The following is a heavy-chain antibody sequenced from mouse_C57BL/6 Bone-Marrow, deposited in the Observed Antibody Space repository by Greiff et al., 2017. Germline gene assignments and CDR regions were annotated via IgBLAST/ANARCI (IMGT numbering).Heavy chain of an antibody. Sequence: VQLQQSGAELVKPGSSVKLSCTASGFTITAYYMHWVKQRPEQGLEWIGKIDPSDGETKYTQKFQDKATLTADTSSNTAYMQLSCLTSEDTAVYYCARVFQGCYYFDYWGQGTTLTVSS. CDR1: GFTITAYY. CDR2: IDPSDGET. CDR3: ARVFQGCYYFDY. J-gene: IGHJ2*01. V-gene: IGHV14-2*01.